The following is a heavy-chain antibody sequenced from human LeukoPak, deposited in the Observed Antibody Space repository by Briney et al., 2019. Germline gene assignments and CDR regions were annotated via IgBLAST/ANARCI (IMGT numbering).Heavy chain of an antibody. CDR1: GFTFDDYA. CDR3: AKGDYYDSSALLSYFDY. Sequence: ALRLSCAASGFTFDDYAMHWVRQAPGKGLEWVSGISWNSGSIGYADSVKGRFTISRDNAKNSLYLQMNSLRAEDTALYYCAKGDYYDSSALLSYFDYWGQGTLVTVSS. D-gene: IGHD3-22*01. CDR2: ISWNSGSI. V-gene: IGHV3-9*01. J-gene: IGHJ4*02.